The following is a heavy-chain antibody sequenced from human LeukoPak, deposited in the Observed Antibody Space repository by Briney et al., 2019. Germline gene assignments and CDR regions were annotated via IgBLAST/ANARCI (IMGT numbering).Heavy chain of an antibody. V-gene: IGHV4-34*01. CDR2: INHSGST. J-gene: IGHJ4*02. Sequence: PSETLSLTCAVYGGSFSGYYWSWIRQPPGKGLEWIGEINHSGSTNYNPSLKSRVTISVDTSKNQFSLKLSSVTAADTAVYYCAREWGAIDYWGQGTLVTVSS. D-gene: IGHD1-26*01. CDR1: GGSFSGYY. CDR3: AREWGAIDY.